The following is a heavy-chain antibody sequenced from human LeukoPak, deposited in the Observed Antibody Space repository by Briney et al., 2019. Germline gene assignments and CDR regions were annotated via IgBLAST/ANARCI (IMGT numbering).Heavy chain of an antibody. V-gene: IGHV3-53*01. Sequence: GGSLRLSCAASGFTVSSNYMSWVRQAPGKGLEWVSVIYSGGTTYYADSVKGRFTTSRDISKNTLYLQMDSLRVEDTAVYYCARMLISSGYYVDSWGQGTLVTVSS. CDR2: IYSGGTT. CDR1: GFTVSSNY. CDR3: ARMLISSGYYVDS. J-gene: IGHJ4*02. D-gene: IGHD3-22*01.